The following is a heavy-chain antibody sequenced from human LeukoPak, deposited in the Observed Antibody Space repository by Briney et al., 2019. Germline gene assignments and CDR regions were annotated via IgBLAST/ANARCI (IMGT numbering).Heavy chain of an antibody. Sequence: GASVKVSCKASGYTFTGYYMHWVRQAPGQGLEWMERINPNSGGTNYAQKFQGRVTMARDTSISTAYMELSRLRSEDTAVYYCARDLVVPAAIRARNPLETFFDYWGQGTLVTVSS. CDR3: ARDLVVPAAIRARNPLETFFDY. CDR2: INPNSGGT. CDR1: GYTFTGYY. D-gene: IGHD2-2*02. V-gene: IGHV1-2*06. J-gene: IGHJ4*02.